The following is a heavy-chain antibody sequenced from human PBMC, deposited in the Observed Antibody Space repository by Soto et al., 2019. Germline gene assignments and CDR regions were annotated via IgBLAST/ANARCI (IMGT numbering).Heavy chain of an antibody. Sequence: QVQLVQSGAEVKKPGSSVRVSCKASGGTPSNSAFSWVRQAPGQGLEWMGGIIPVFGIVKYAQNLEGRVTITADESTNTAYMELSSLRYDDRAGYYCEGGRIVVVGSREYYGMDVWGQGTTGTVSS. J-gene: IGHJ6*02. D-gene: IGHD6-19*01. V-gene: IGHV1-69*01. CDR2: IIPVFGIV. CDR1: GGTPSNSA. CDR3: EGGRIVVVGSREYYGMDV.